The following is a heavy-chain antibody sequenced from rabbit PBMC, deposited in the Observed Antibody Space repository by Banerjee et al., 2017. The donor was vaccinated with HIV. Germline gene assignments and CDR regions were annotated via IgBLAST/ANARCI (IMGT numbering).Heavy chain of an antibody. Sequence: QEQLEESGGDLVKPEGSLTLTCTASGFTLSSYSIGWVRQAPGKGLEWIACINTNSGNAVYASWAKGRFTISKTSSTTVTLQMTSLTAADTATYFCARDGVGGGWGEYDLWGPGTLVTVS. J-gene: IGHJ4*01. V-gene: IGHV1S45*01. CDR3: ARDGVGGGWGEYDL. CDR2: INTNSGNA. D-gene: IGHD4-1*01. CDR1: GFTLSSYS.